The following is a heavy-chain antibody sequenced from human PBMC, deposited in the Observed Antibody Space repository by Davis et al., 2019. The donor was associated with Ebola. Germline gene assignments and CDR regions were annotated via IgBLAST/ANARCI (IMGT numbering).Heavy chain of an antibody. J-gene: IGHJ2*01. V-gene: IGHV4-59*01. CDR1: GVSITSYY. CDR3: ARDLGYYDSSGYVAYWYFDL. D-gene: IGHD3-22*01. Sequence: SETLSLTCTVSGVSITSYYWTWVRQPPGKRLEWIGYSHYSGSTNYNPSLKSRVTISTATSRSQFSLTLSSVTAADTAVYYCARDLGYYDSSGYVAYWYFDLWGRGTLVTVSS. CDR2: SHYSGST.